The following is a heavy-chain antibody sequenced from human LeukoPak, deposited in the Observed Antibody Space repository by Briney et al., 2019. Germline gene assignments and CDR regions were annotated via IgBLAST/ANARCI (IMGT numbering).Heavy chain of an antibody. Sequence: VASVKVSCKASGYTFTSYYMHWVRQAPGQGLEWMGIINPSGGSTSYAQKLQGRVTMTTDTSTTTAYMELRSLRSDDTAVYYCARDYYDTSGYFYGSNYWGQGTLVTVSS. D-gene: IGHD3-22*01. CDR2: INPSGGST. CDR1: GYTFTSYY. CDR3: ARDYYDTSGYFYGSNY. J-gene: IGHJ4*02. V-gene: IGHV1-46*01.